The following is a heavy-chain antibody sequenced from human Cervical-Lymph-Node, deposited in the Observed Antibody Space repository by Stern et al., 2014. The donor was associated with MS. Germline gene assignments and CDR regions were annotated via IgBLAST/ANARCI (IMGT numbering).Heavy chain of an antibody. V-gene: IGHV3-48*02. D-gene: IGHD7-27*01. Sequence: EVQLVESGGGLVQPGGSLRLTCAASGFSFSSYALNWVRQAPGKGLEWLSYISSSSRSTYCSDSVKCRFTISRDNAKNSLYLQMNSLKDEDTAVYYCASATAQNWGSNRAVDIWGQGTTVTVSS. J-gene: IGHJ3*02. CDR3: ASATAQNWGSNRAVDI. CDR1: GFSFSSYA. CDR2: ISSSSRST.